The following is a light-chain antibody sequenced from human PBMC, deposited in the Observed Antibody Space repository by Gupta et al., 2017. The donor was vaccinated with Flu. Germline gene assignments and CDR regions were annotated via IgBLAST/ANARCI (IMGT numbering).Light chain of an antibody. V-gene: IGKV1-5*03. Sequence: DIQMTQSPSTLSASVGDRVSITCRASQSISSYLAWYQHKPGKAPQVLIYKASTLESGVPSRFAGSGSGTEFTLTITSLQPDDFATYYCQQYDSSSPWTFGQGTRVEIK. CDR3: QQYDSSSPWT. CDR2: KAS. CDR1: QSISSY. J-gene: IGKJ1*01.